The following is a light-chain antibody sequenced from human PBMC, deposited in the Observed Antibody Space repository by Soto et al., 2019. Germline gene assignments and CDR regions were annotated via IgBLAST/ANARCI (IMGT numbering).Light chain of an antibody. CDR1: QSVSSSF. V-gene: IGKV3-20*01. J-gene: IGKJ4*01. CDR2: AAT. CDR3: QHYDISPLT. Sequence: EIVLTQSPGTLSLSPGERATLSCRASQSVSSSFLAWYQQRPGQAARLLIYAATSRHTGIPYRFTGSGSGTYFTLTISRLQPEDFAVYYCQHYDISPLTFGGGTKVEI.